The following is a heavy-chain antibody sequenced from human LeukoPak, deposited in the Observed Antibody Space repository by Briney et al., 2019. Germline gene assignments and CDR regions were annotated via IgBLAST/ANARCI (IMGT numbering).Heavy chain of an antibody. CDR2: IIPILGIA. CDR3: ARVPSIVVVVAATDWYFDL. D-gene: IGHD2-15*01. Sequence: ASVKVSCKASGGTFSSYTISWVRQAPGQGLEWIGRIIPILGIANYAQKFQGRVTITADKSTSTAYMELSSLRSEDTAVYYCARVPSIVVVVAATDWYFDLWGRGTLVTVSS. V-gene: IGHV1-69*02. J-gene: IGHJ2*01. CDR1: GGTFSSYT.